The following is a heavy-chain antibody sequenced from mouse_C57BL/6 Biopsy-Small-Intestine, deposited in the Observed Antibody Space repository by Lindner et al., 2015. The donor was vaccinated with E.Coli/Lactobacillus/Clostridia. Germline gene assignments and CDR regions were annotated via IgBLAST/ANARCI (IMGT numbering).Heavy chain of an antibody. CDR2: ISGYNGDT. D-gene: IGHD2-4*01. CDR3: ARSSVYFDLSSHYGY. Sequence: SVKVSCKASGYTFKSYAIDWVRQVPGEGLEWMGWISGYNGDTKYAQKFQGRLTMTTDTSTSTAYMELRSLRSDDTAVYYCARSSVYFDLSSHYGYWGQGTLVTVSS. V-gene: IGHV1-4*01. CDR1: GYTFKSYA. J-gene: IGHJ4*01.